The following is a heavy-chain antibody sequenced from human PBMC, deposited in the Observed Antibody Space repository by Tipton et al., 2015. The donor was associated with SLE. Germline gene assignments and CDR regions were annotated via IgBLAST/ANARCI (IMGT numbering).Heavy chain of an antibody. J-gene: IGHJ3*02. V-gene: IGHV4-34*01. CDR2: IDHSGRT. D-gene: IGHD7-27*01. CDR3: ARGLGYDAFDI. Sequence: TLSLTCAVYGGSFSGYYWIWIRQPPGKGLEWIGEIDHSGRTNYNPSLKSRVIISVDTSKNQFSLRMSSVTAADTAVYYCARGLGYDAFDIWGQGTMVTVSS. CDR1: GGSFSGYY.